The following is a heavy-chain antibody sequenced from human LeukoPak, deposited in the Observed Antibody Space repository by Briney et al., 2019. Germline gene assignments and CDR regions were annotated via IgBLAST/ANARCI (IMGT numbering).Heavy chain of an antibody. V-gene: IGHV4-39*01. J-gene: IGHJ4*02. CDR3: ARHHRTQWPIHGKIHY. CDR2: IYYTGIT. Sequence: SETLSLTCTVSGDSITSSSYYWGWIRQPPGKGLEWVGSIYYTGITHYNPSLKSRVTISVYTSKNQFSLKLSSITAADTAVYYCARHHRTQWPIHGKIHYWGQGTLVTVSS. D-gene: IGHD6-19*01. CDR1: GDSITSSSYY.